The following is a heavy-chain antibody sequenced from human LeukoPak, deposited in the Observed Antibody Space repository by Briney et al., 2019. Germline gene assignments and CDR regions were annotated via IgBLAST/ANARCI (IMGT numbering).Heavy chain of an antibody. CDR1: GYTFTSYY. CDR3: ARERYRDSSPQDFDY. CDR2: INPSGGST. V-gene: IGHV1-46*01. J-gene: IGHJ4*02. D-gene: IGHD6-13*01. Sequence: GASVKVSCKASGYTFTSYYMYWVRQAPGQVLEWMGIINPSGGSTTYAQKFQGRVTMTRDMSTSTVYMELSSLRSEDTAVYYCARERYRDSSPQDFDYWGQGTLVTVSS.